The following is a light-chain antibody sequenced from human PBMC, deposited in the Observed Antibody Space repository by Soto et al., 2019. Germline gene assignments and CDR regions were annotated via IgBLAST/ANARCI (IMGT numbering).Light chain of an antibody. Sequence: DIQMTQSPSTLSASVGDRVTITCRASQSITTWLAWYQQKPGKAPSLLIYDASTLESGVPSRFSGSGSGTEFTLTISSLQPDDFATYYCQQYNSYSTVXQGTKVDIK. CDR2: DAS. CDR3: QQYNSYST. V-gene: IGKV1-5*01. CDR1: QSITTW. J-gene: IGKJ2*01.